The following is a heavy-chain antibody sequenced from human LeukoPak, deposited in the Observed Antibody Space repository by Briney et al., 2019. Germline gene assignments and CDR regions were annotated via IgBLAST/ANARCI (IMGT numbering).Heavy chain of an antibody. V-gene: IGHV4-31*03. CDR3: ARDGCSGPGCYGNWFDP. J-gene: IGHJ5*02. CDR1: GGSISSGTYY. CDR2: MHYSGST. D-gene: IGHD2-2*01. Sequence: SQTLSLTCTVSGGSISSGTYYWSWIRQRPGKGLEWIGYMHYSGSTYNNPSLKSRVTMSVDSSKNQFSLKLRSVSAADTAVYYCARDGCSGPGCYGNWFDPWGQGTLVTVSS.